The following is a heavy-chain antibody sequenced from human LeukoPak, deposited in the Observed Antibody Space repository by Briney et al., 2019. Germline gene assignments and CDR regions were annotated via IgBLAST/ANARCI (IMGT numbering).Heavy chain of an antibody. V-gene: IGHV3-49*03. CDR2: IRSKAYGGTT. CDR1: GFTFGDYA. J-gene: IGHJ4*02. D-gene: IGHD3-10*01. Sequence: GGSLRLSCTASGFTFGDYAMSWFRQAPGKGLEWVGFIRSKAYGGTTEYAASVKGRFTISRDDSKSIVYLQMNSLKTEDTAVYYCTKYYGSGSYEVFDYWGQGTLVTVSS. CDR3: TKYYGSGSYEVFDY.